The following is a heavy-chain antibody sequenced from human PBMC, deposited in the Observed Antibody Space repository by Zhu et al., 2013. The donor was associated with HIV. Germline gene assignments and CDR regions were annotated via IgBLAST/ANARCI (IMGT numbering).Heavy chain of an antibody. J-gene: IGHJ4*02. D-gene: IGHD2-15*01. CDR1: GGTFSNYA. CDR3: ARDPRGVVVVAAPYFDY. Sequence: HVQLVQSGAEIKKPGSSVKVSCKASGGTFSNYAINWVRQAPGQGLEWMAEIIPIFGTTKYTQKFQGRVTITAAESTSTAYMELRGLGSEDTAVYYCARDPRGVVVVAAPYFDYWGQGTLVTVSS. CDR2: IIPIFGTT. V-gene: IGHV1-69*01.